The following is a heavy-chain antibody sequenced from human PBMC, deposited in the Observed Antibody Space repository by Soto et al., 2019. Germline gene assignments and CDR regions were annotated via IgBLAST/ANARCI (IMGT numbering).Heavy chain of an antibody. V-gene: IGHV3-33*01. CDR1: GFTFSSYG. D-gene: IGHD2-21*01. Sequence: QVQLVESGGGVVQPGRSLRHSCAASGFTFSSYGMHWVRQAPGKGLEWVAVIWYDGSNKYYADSVKGRFTISRDNSKNTLYLQMNSLRAEDTAVYYCAREAVIGAFDIWGQGTMVTVSS. CDR2: IWYDGSNK. J-gene: IGHJ3*02. CDR3: AREAVIGAFDI.